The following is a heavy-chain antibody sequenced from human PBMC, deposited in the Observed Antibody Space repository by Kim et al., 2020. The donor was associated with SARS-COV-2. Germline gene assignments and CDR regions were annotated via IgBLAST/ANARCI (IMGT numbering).Heavy chain of an antibody. CDR2: ISSSGSTI. D-gene: IGHD6-13*01. CDR3: ARDPYSSSYNYYGMDL. CDR1: GFTFSSYE. V-gene: IGHV3-48*03. Sequence: GGSLRLSCAASGFTFSSYEMNWVRQAPGKGLEWVSYISSSGSTIYYADSVKGRFTISRDNAKNSLYLQMNSLRAEDTAVYYCARDPYSSSYNYYGMDLWGQGTTVTVSS. J-gene: IGHJ6*02.